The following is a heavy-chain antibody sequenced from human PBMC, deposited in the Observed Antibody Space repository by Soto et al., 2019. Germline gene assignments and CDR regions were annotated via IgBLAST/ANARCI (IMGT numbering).Heavy chain of an antibody. J-gene: IGHJ4*02. CDR3: TTYSSSWYL. Sequence: LRLSCAASGFTFSGSAMHWVRQASGKGLEWVGRIRSKANSYATAYAASVKGRFTISRDDSKNTAYLQMNSLKTEDTAVYYCTTYSSSWYLWGQGTLVTVSS. D-gene: IGHD6-13*01. V-gene: IGHV3-73*01. CDR2: IRSKANSYAT. CDR1: GFTFSGSA.